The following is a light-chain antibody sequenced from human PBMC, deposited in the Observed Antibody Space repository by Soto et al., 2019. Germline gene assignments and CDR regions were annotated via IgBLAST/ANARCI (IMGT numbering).Light chain of an antibody. V-gene: IGKV3-20*01. CDR2: GAS. CDR3: HQYGSSPLT. J-gene: IGKJ3*01. Sequence: EIVLTQSPGTPSLSPGERAILTCRASQSVTSSFVAWYQQRPGQAPRLLIYGASTRASGIPDRFSGSGSGTDFTLTISRLAPEDFAMYYCHQYGSSPLTFGPGTKVDIK. CDR1: QSVTSSF.